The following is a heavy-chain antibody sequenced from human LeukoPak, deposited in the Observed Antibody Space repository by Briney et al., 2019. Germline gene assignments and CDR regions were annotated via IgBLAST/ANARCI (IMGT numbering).Heavy chain of an antibody. D-gene: IGHD5-12*01. CDR1: GFTFDDYA. Sequence: PGGSLRLSCAASGFTFDDYAMHWVRQAPGKGLEWVSGISWNSGSIGYADSVKGRFTISRDNAKNSLYLQMNSLRAEDTALYYCAKDHGGYVGDYFDYWGQGTLVTVSS. V-gene: IGHV3-9*01. CDR3: AKDHGGYVGDYFDY. J-gene: IGHJ4*02. CDR2: ISWNSGSI.